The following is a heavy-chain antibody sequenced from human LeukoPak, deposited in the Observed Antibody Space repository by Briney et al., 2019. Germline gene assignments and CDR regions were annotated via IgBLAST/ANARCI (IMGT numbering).Heavy chain of an antibody. D-gene: IGHD4-23*01. CDR3: ARDPTTVVTLPYYFDF. J-gene: IGHJ4*02. V-gene: IGHV4-34*01. CDR2: INHRGST. CDR1: DGSFSGYH. Sequence: SETLSLTCAVYDGSFSGYHWNWIRQTPGRGLEWIGEINHRGSTHYNPSLESRVTISVDTSKNQFSLKLSSVTAADTGVYYCARDPTTVVTLPYYFDFWGQGTPVTVSS.